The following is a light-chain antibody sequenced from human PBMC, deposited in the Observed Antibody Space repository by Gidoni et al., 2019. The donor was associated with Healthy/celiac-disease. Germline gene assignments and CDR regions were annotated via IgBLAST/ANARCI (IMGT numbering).Light chain of an antibody. V-gene: IGKV3-11*01. J-gene: IGKJ1*01. CDR2: DAS. CDR3: QQRSNWPWT. CDR1: QSVSSY. Sequence: EIVLTQSPATLSLSPGERATLSCRASQSVSSYVAWSQQKPGQAPSLLIYDASNRATGIPARFSGSGSGTDFTLTISSLEPEDFAVYYCQQRSNWPWTFGQGTKVEIK.